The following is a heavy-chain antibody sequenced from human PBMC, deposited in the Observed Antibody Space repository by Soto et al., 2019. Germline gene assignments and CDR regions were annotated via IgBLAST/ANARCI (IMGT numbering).Heavy chain of an antibody. V-gene: IGHV1-69*06. D-gene: IGHD3-3*01. CDR2: IVPMFGTS. CDR3: NRGSEYDLWSGYL. CDR1: GGTSTRYA. J-gene: IGHJ4*02. Sequence: QERLVQSGAEVRKPGSSVKVSCKVTGGTSTRYAINWVRQAPGQGLEWMGGIVPMFGTSKYAQKIQGRVTITADTSTNIAYMELRSLRSDDTAVYYCNRGSEYDLWSGYLWGQGTLVSVSS.